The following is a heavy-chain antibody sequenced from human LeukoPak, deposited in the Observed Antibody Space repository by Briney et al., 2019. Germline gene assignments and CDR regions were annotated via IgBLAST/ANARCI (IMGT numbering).Heavy chain of an antibody. CDR1: GFTFTSYA. V-gene: IGHV3-23*01. CDR3: AKAHGGSYHSGID. J-gene: IGHJ4*02. Sequence: GGSLRLSCAASGFTFTSYAMNWVRQAPGKGVEWVSGISGSGGSTYNADSVKGRFSISRDYSKNTLYLQLNSLRVEDTAEYYCAKAHGGSYHSGIDWGQGTLVIVSS. CDR2: ISGSGGST. D-gene: IGHD1-26*01.